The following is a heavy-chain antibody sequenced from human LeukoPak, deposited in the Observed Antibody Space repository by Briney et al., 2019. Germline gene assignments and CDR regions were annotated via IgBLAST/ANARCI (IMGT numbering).Heavy chain of an antibody. V-gene: IGHV1-24*01. J-gene: IGHJ1*01. Sequence: ASVKVSCKVSGYTLTELSMHWVRQAPGKGLEWMGGFDPEDGETIYAQKFQGRVTMTEDTSTDTAYMELSSLRSEDTAVYYCATGVGDFWSRGYFQHWGQGTLVTVSS. D-gene: IGHD3-3*01. CDR3: ATGVGDFWSRGYFQH. CDR2: FDPEDGET. CDR1: GYTLTELS.